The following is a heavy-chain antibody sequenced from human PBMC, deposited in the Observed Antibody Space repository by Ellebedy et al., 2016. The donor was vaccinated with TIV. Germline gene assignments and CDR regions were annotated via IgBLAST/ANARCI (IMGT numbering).Heavy chain of an antibody. Sequence: ASVKVSCXASGYTFTSYYMHWVRQAPGQGLEWMGIINPSGGSTSYAQKFQGRVTMTRDTSTSTVYMELSSLRSEDTAVYYCARSDYGDYYFDYWGQGTLVTVSS. V-gene: IGHV1-46*01. CDR1: GYTFTSYY. D-gene: IGHD4-17*01. J-gene: IGHJ4*02. CDR3: ARSDYGDYYFDY. CDR2: INPSGGST.